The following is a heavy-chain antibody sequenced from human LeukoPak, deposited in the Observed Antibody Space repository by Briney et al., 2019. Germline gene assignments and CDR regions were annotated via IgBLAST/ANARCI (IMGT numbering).Heavy chain of an antibody. CDR2: IDSSSNT. Sequence: GGSLRLSCAVSGFSLSNYNMIWVRQAPGKGPEWVSSIDSSSNTYYADSVKGRFTISRDNAKSSLYLQMNSLRAEDTAVYYCASREPAGDWGQGTLVTVSS. CDR1: GFSLSNYN. V-gene: IGHV3-69-1*01. D-gene: IGHD1-1*01. CDR3: ASREPAGD. J-gene: IGHJ4*02.